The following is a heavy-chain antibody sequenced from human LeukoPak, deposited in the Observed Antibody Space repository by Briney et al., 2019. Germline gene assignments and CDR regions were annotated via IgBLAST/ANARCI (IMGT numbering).Heavy chain of an antibody. Sequence: ASVKVSCKASGYTFTSYDINWVRQATGQGLEWMGWMNPNSGNTGYAQKFQGRVTMTRNTSISTAYMELSSLRSEDTAVYYCARGRNMVRGVITHNWFDPWGQGTLVTVSS. D-gene: IGHD3-10*01. V-gene: IGHV1-8*01. CDR3: ARGRNMVRGVITHNWFDP. CDR2: MNPNSGNT. J-gene: IGHJ5*02. CDR1: GYTFTSYD.